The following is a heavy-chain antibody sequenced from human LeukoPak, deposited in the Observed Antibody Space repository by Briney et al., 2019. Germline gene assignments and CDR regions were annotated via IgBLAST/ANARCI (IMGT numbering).Heavy chain of an antibody. D-gene: IGHD4-17*01. J-gene: IGHJ3*02. CDR1: GGTFSSYA. CDR3: ARDGATVTTSYAFDI. V-gene: IGHV1-69*04. Sequence: SVKVSCKASGGTFSSYAISWVRQTPGQGLEWMGRIIPILGIANYAQKFQGRVTITADKSTSTAYMELSSLRSEDTAVYYCARDGATVTTSYAFDIWGQGTMVTVSS. CDR2: IIPILGIA.